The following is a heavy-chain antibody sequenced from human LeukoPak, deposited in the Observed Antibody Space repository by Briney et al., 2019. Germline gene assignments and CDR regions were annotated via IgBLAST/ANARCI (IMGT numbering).Heavy chain of an antibody. J-gene: IGHJ3*02. CDR1: GFTFSSYW. D-gene: IGHD3-3*02. CDR3: ARVSLANSGFNAFDI. V-gene: IGHV3-7*01. Sequence: GGSLRLSCAASGFTFSSYWMGWVRQAPGKGLEWVANIKQDGSEKYYVDSVKSRFTISRDNAKNSLYLQMNSLRAEDTAVYYCARVSLANSGFNAFDIWGQGTMVTVSS. CDR2: IKQDGSEK.